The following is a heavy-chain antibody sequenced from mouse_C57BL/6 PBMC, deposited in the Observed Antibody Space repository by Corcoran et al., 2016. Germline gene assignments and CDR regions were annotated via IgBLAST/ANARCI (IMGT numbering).Heavy chain of an antibody. D-gene: IGHD1-1*01. J-gene: IGHJ2*01. CDR2: INTYSGVP. CDR1: GYTFTTYG. V-gene: IGHV9-3*01. Sequence: QIQLVQSGPELTKPGETVKISCKASGYTFTTYGMSWVKQAPGKGLKWMGWINTYSGVPTYADDFKGRFAFSVETSASTAYLQINNRKNEDTATYFCARSDYGSSYDYWGQGTTLTVSS. CDR3: ARSDYGSSYDY.